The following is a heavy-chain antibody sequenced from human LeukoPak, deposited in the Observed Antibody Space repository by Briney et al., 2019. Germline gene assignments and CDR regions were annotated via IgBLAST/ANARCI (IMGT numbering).Heavy chain of an antibody. Sequence: GGSLRLSCAASGFSFSHYWMHWVRQAPGKGLVWVSRINVDGSSTTYADSVKGRFTISRDNAKKTLYLQMNSLRVKDTAVYYCARDCSGGSCYYYYYGMDVWGQGTTVTVSS. CDR1: GFSFSHYW. J-gene: IGHJ6*02. CDR2: INVDGSST. CDR3: ARDCSGGSCYYYYYGMDV. D-gene: IGHD2-15*01. V-gene: IGHV3-74*01.